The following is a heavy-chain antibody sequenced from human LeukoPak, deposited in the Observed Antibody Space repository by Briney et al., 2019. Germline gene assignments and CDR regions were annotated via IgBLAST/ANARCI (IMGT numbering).Heavy chain of an antibody. J-gene: IGHJ4*02. CDR3: ARSMITFGGVIALDY. D-gene: IGHD3-16*02. CDR2: IYHSGST. V-gene: IGHV4-38-2*02. Sequence: PSETLSLTCTVSGYSISSGYYWGWIRQPPGKGLEWIGSIYHSGSTYYNPSLKSRVTISVDTSKNQFSLKLSSVTAADTAVYYCARSMITFGGVIALDYWGQGTLVTVSS. CDR1: GYSISSGYY.